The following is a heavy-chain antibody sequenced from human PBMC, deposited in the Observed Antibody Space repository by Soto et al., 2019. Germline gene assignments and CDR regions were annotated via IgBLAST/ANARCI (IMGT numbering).Heavy chain of an antibody. D-gene: IGHD1-26*01. V-gene: IGHV4-38-2*01. CDR2: IYHSGST. Sequence: PSETLSLTCAVSGYSISSGYYWGWIRQPPGKGLEWIGSIYHSGSTYYNPSLKSRVTISVDTSKNQFSLMLTAVTAADTAVYYCARTHSGSYYSVFNYWGRGSLVTVSS. CDR1: GYSISSGYY. J-gene: IGHJ4*02. CDR3: ARTHSGSYYSVFNY.